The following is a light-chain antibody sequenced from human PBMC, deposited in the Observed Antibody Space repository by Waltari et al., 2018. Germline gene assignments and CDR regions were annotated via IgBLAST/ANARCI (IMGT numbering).Light chain of an antibody. CDR2: KQK. J-gene: IGLJ3*02. CDR3: TLYMGSDIGV. V-gene: IGLV8-61*01. Sequence: NQQTPDQDPRTLWYKQKASPSGVPDRFSGSIRGNAAADTITGAEADDESDYYCTLYMGSDIGVFGGVTKLTVL.